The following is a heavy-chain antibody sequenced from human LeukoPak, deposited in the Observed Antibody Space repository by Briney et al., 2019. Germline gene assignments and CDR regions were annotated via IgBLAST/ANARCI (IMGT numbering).Heavy chain of an antibody. CDR1: GGTFSSYA. CDR3: ARVGMALGYCSSTSCQDWYFDL. J-gene: IGHJ2*01. Sequence: ASVKVSCKASGGTFSSYAISWVRQAPGQGLEWMGGIIPIFGTANYAQKFQGRVTITADESTSTAYMELSSLRSEDTAVYYCARVGMALGYCSSTSCQDWYFDLWGRGTLVTVSS. D-gene: IGHD2-2*01. V-gene: IGHV1-69*13. CDR2: IIPIFGTA.